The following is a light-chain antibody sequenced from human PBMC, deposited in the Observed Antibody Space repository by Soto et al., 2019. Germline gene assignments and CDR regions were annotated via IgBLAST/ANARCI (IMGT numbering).Light chain of an antibody. CDR3: QSYDRSSLYV. J-gene: IGLJ1*01. Sequence: NFMLTQPHSVSESPGKTVTISCTGSSGSVASNFVHWYQRRPGSAPTIVIYGDNQRPSGVPDRFSGSIDSSSNSASLTISGLKNDDEADYFCQSYDRSSLYVFGTGTKLTVL. CDR2: GDN. V-gene: IGLV6-57*02. CDR1: SGSVASNF.